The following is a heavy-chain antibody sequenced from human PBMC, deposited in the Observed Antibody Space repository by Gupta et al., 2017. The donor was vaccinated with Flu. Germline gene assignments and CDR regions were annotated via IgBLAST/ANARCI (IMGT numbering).Heavy chain of an antibody. Sequence: QVQLQESGPGLVKPSETLSLTCAVSGYSISSGYYWGWIRQPPGKGLEWIGSIYHSGSTYYNPSLKSRVTISVDTSKNQFSLKLSSVTAADTAVYYCARDGGLTGYYNGEYYYGMDVWGQGTTVTVSS. CDR2: IYHSGST. CDR1: GYSISSGYY. J-gene: IGHJ6*02. CDR3: ARDGGLTGYYNGEYYYGMDV. D-gene: IGHD3-9*01. V-gene: IGHV4-38-2*02.